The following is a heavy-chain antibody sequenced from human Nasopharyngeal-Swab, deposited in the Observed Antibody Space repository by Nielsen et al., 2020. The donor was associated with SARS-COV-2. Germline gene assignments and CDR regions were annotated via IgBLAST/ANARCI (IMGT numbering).Heavy chain of an antibody. Sequence: WIRQPPGKGLEWVSYLSSRSGSKYYADSVKGRFTISRDNTKNSLYLQMNSLRVGDTAVYYCASEGADFDIWGQGTMVTVSS. J-gene: IGHJ3*02. CDR2: LSSRSGSK. CDR3: ASEGADFDI. V-gene: IGHV3-48*01. D-gene: IGHD4/OR15-4a*01.